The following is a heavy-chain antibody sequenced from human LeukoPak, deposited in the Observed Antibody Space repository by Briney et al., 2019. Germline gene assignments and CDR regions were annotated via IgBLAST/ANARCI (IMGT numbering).Heavy chain of an antibody. Sequence: GGSLRLSCAASGVTISSYAMSWVRQAPGKGLEWVSAIYGSGGSTYYADSVKGRFTISRDNSKNTLYLQMNSLRAEDTAVYYCAKEPYDSSGYYYVYFDYWGQGTLVTVSS. CDR3: AKEPYDSSGYYYVYFDY. J-gene: IGHJ4*02. D-gene: IGHD3-22*01. CDR1: GVTISSYA. V-gene: IGHV3-23*01. CDR2: IYGSGGST.